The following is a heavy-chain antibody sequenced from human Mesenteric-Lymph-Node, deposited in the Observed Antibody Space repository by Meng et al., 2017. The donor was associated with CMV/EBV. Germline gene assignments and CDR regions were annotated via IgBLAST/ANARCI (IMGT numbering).Heavy chain of an antibody. CDR1: GFTFSSYA. J-gene: IGHJ4*02. D-gene: IGHD2-2*01. CDR2: ISGSGGST. V-gene: IGHV3-23*01. Sequence: GGSLRLSCAASGFTFSSYAMSWVRQAPGKGLEWVSAISGSGGSTYYADSVQGRFTISRDNSKNTLYLQINSPRAEDTAVYYCAKDLGTCISTSCYWDYWGQGTLVTVSS. CDR3: AKDLGTCISTSCYWDY.